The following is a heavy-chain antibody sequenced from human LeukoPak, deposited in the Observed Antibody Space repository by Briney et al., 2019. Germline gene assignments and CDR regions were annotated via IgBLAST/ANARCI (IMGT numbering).Heavy chain of an antibody. J-gene: IGHJ3*02. Sequence: GASVKVSCKASGYTFTSYYMHWVRQAPGQGLEWMGIINPSGGSTSYAQKFQGRVTMTRDTSTSTVYMELSSLRSEDTAVYYCTRTDYDSSGYLDAFDIWGQGQWSPSLQ. CDR3: TRTDYDSSGYLDAFDI. V-gene: IGHV1-46*01. CDR1: GYTFTSYY. CDR2: INPSGGST. D-gene: IGHD3-22*01.